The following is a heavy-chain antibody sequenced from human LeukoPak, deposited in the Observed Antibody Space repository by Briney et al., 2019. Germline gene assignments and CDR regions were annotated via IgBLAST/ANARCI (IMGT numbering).Heavy chain of an antibody. CDR2: ISGSGGST. J-gene: IGHJ4*02. Sequence: GGSLRLSCAASGFTFSSYAMSWVRQAPGKGLEWVSAISGSGGSTYYADSVKGRFTISRDNSKNTLYLQMNSLRAEDTAVYYCAKPQVDYYDSSGHFGYWGQGTLVTVSS. V-gene: IGHV3-23*01. CDR1: GFTFSSYA. CDR3: AKPQVDYYDSSGHFGY. D-gene: IGHD3-22*01.